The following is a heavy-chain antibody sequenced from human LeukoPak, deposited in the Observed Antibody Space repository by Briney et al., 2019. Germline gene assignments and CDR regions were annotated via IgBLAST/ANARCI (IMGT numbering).Heavy chain of an antibody. CDR1: GSTVSRYW. CDR3: ARDQHYHYCMDV. V-gene: IGHV3-7*01. CDR2: IKEDGSEK. J-gene: IGHJ6*03. Sequence: PGGSLRLSCVPSGSTVSRYWMSWVRHAPGKGLEWVANIKEDGSEKNYADSMKGRFTISRDNARNSVYLEMNSLRAEDTAVYFCARDQHYHYCMDVWGRGTTVTVSS.